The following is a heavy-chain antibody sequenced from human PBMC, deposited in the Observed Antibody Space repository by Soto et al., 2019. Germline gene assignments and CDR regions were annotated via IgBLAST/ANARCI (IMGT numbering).Heavy chain of an antibody. D-gene: IGHD3-10*01. CDR1: GFTFSSYG. Sequence: QVQLVESGGGVVQPGRSLRLSCAASGFTFSSYGMHWVRQAPGKGLEWVAVIWYDGSNNYYADSVKGRFTISRDNSKNTLYLQMNSLRAEDTAVYYCARVTSGVRYYYYGMDVWGQGTTVTVSS. CDR2: IWYDGSNN. V-gene: IGHV3-33*01. J-gene: IGHJ6*02. CDR3: ARVTSGVRYYYYGMDV.